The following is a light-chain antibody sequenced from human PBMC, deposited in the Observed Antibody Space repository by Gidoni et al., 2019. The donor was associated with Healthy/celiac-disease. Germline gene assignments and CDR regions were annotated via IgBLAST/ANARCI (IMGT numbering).Light chain of an antibody. Sequence: EIVLTQSPATLSLSPGEGATLSCRASQSVSSYLAWYQQKPGQAPRLLIYDASNRATGIPARFSSSGSGTDFTLTISSLEPEDFAVYYCQQRSNWPPWYTFGQGTKLEIK. CDR2: DAS. CDR1: QSVSSY. V-gene: IGKV3-11*01. CDR3: QQRSNWPPWYT. J-gene: IGKJ2*01.